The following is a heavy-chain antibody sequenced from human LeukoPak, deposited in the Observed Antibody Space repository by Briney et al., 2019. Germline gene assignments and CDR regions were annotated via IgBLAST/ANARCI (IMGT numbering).Heavy chain of an antibody. D-gene: IGHD4-17*01. CDR1: GGSISSSSYY. CDR3: ARCLGTVTFFDY. CDR2: IYYSGST. Sequence: SETLSLTCTVSGGSISSSSYYWGWIRQPPGKGLEWIGSIYYSGSTYYNPSLKSRVTISVDTSKNQFSLKLSSVTAADTAVYYCARCLGTVTFFDYWGQGTLVTVSS. J-gene: IGHJ4*02. V-gene: IGHV4-39*07.